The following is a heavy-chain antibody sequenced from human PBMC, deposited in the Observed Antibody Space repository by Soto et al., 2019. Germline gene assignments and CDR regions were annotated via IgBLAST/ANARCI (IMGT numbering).Heavy chain of an antibody. Sequence: GGSLRLSCAASGFTFSSYSMNWVRQAPGKGLEWVSSISSSSSYIYYADSVKGRFTISRDNAKNSLYLQMNSLRAEDTAVYYCARDLPIGVPAEYFQHWGQGTLVTVSS. CDR1: GFTFSSYS. V-gene: IGHV3-21*01. CDR3: ARDLPIGVPAEYFQH. J-gene: IGHJ1*01. CDR2: ISSSSSYI. D-gene: IGHD3-10*01.